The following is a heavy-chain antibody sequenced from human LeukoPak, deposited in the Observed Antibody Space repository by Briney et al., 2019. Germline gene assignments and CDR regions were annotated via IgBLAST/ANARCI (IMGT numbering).Heavy chain of an antibody. D-gene: IGHD1/OR15-1a*01. J-gene: IGHJ6*02. V-gene: IGHV1-69*01. CDR2: IIPIFGTA. CDR1: GGTFSSYA. CDR3: ARGGTGTLQAGYYGMDV. Sequence: SVKVSCKASGGTFSSYAISWVRQAPGQGLEWMGGIIPIFGTANYAQKFQARVTITADESTSTAYMELSSLRSEDTAVYYCARGGTGTLQAGYYGMDVWGQGTTVTVSS.